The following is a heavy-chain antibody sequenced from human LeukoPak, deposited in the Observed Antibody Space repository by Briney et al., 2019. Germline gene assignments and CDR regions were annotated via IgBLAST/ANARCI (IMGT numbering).Heavy chain of an antibody. V-gene: IGHV3-30*02. J-gene: IGHJ3*02. D-gene: IGHD3-3*01. CDR3: AKVHDFWSGYYRGDAFDI. CDR2: IRYDGSNK. CDR1: GFTFSSYG. Sequence: GGSLRLSCAASGFTFSSYGMHWVRRAPGKGLEWVAFIRYDGSNKYYADSVKGRFTISRDNSKNTLYLQMNSLRAEDTAVYYCAKVHDFWSGYYRGDAFDIWGQGTMVTVSS.